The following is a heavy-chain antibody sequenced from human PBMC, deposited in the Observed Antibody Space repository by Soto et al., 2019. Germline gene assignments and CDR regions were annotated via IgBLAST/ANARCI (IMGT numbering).Heavy chain of an antibody. V-gene: IGHV3-15*01. D-gene: IGHD1-26*01. Sequence: EVQLVESGGGLVKPGGSLRLSCAASGFTFTNAWMIWVRQAPGKGLEWVGRIKSITDGGTIDYAAPVKGRFTISRDDSKNTVYFQMNSLKIEDTAVYYCITSPRTYIPSTGGQGALVTVSS. J-gene: IGHJ4*02. CDR1: GFTFTNAW. CDR2: IKSITDGGTI. CDR3: ITSPRTYIPST.